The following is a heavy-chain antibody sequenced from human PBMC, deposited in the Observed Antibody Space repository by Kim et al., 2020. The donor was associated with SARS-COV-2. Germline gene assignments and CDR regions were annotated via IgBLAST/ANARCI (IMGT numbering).Heavy chain of an antibody. CDR2: ISYDGTNK. J-gene: IGHJ6*02. CDR1: GFSFINDG. Sequence: GGSLRLSCAASGFSFINDGMHWVRQAPGKGLEWVAVISYDGTNKYYADSVKGRFTISRDNSKNTLYLQMNSLRAEDTAGYYCAKQTYGMDVWGQGTTVTV. CDR3: AKQTYGMDV. V-gene: IGHV3-30*18.